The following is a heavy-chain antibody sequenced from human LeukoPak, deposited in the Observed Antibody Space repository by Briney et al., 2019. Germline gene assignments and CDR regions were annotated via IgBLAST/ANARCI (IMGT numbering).Heavy chain of an antibody. CDR1: GFTDSSNY. D-gene: IGHD6-19*01. J-gene: IGHJ4*02. CDR3: ATHSRIAVAAGVRNYFDY. CDR2: IYSGGST. Sequence: GGSLRLSCAASGFTDSSNYMSWVRQAPGKGLEWVSVIYSGGSTYYADSVKGRFTISRDNSKNTLYLQMNSLRAEDTAVYYCATHSRIAVAAGVRNYFDYWGQGTLVTVSS. V-gene: IGHV3-53*01.